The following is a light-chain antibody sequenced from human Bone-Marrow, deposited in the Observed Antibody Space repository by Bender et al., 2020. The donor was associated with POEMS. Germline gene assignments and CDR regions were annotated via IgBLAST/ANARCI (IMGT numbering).Light chain of an antibody. CDR2: LNSDGSH. V-gene: IGLV4-69*01. J-gene: IGLJ3*02. CDR3: QTWGPGIQV. CDR1: SGHRDFA. Sequence: QLVLTQSPSASASLGASVKLTCTLSSGHRDFAIAWHQQQPEKGPRFLMNLNSDGSHFKGDGIPDRFSGSSSGAERYLIISGLQSDDEADYYCQTWGPGIQVFGGGAKLTVL.